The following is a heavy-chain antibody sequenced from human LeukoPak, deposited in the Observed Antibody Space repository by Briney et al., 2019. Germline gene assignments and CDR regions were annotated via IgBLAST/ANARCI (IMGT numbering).Heavy chain of an antibody. CDR2: INSDGSST. V-gene: IGHV3-74*01. Sequence: PGGSLSLSCAASGFTFSNYWMHWVRQAPGKGLVWVSRINSDGSSTTSADSVKGRFTISRDNAKNTLYLQMNRLRAEDAAVYYCAKDSSFDYYDSSGFTQSWGQGTLVAVSS. CDR1: GFTFSNYW. D-gene: IGHD3-22*01. CDR3: AKDSSFDYYDSSGFTQS. J-gene: IGHJ4*02.